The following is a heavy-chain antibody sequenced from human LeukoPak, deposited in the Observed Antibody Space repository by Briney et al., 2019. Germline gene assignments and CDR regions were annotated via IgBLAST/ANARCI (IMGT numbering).Heavy chain of an antibody. CDR3: AKDSKTYSGSYGVDY. D-gene: IGHD1-26*01. CDR2: ISSSSSYI. Sequence: PGGSLRLSCAASEFTFSSYSMNWVRQAPGKGLEWVSSISSSSSYIYYADSVKGRFTISRDTAKNSLYLQMNSLRAEDTAVYYCAKDSKTYSGSYGVDYWGQGTLVTVSS. CDR1: EFTFSSYS. V-gene: IGHV3-21*01. J-gene: IGHJ4*02.